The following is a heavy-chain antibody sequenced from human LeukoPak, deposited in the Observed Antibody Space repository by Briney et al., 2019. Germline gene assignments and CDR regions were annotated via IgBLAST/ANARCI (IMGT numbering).Heavy chain of an antibody. Sequence: SETLSLTCAVYGGSFSGYYWRWIRQPPGKGLEWIGEINHSGSTNYNPSLKSRVTIPVEPTKNHSSFTQIHMTTAEPAVFYCGRGHILYGYYFLVLSYGMDVWGQGTTVTVSS. J-gene: IGHJ6*02. D-gene: IGHD3-9*01. CDR3: GRGHILYGYYFLVLSYGMDV. CDR1: GGSFSGYY. CDR2: INHSGST. V-gene: IGHV4-34*01.